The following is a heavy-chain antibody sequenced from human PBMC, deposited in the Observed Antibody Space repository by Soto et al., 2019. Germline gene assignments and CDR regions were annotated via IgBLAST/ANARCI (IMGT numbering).Heavy chain of an antibody. CDR3: ARGVGRSSWTSFDS. D-gene: IGHD6-13*01. J-gene: IGHJ4*02. V-gene: IGHV4-4*07. Sequence: SETLSLTGTVSGGSISSDYWSWIRQPAGKGLEWIGRIYISENTHYNPSLRSRVSMSLDTSKNQLSLNLSSVTAADTAVYYCARGVGRSSWTSFDSWGQGTLVTVSS. CDR1: GGSISSDY. CDR2: IYISENT.